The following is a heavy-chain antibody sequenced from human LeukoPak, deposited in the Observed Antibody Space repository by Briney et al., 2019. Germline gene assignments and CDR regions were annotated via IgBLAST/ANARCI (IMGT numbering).Heavy chain of an antibody. CDR3: AKDIGSSDYYYMDV. V-gene: IGHV3-9*01. Sequence: GRSLRLSCAASGFTFDDYAMHWVRQPPGKGLEWVSGISWNSGSIGYAESVKGRFTIARDNAKNALYLQMNSLRAEDTALYYWAKDIGSSDYYYMDVWGKGTTVTVSS. CDR2: ISWNSGSI. CDR1: GFTFDDYA. D-gene: IGHD6-6*01. J-gene: IGHJ6*03.